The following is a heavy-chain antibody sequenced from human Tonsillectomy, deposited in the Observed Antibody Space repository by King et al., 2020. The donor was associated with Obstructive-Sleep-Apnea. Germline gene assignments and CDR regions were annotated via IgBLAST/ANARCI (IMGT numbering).Heavy chain of an antibody. J-gene: IGHJ6*02. V-gene: IGHV4-34*01. CDR3: ARIVRPDA. CDR2: INHSGRT. D-gene: IGHD2-21*01. Sequence: VQLQQWGAGLLKPSETLSLTCAVYGGSFSGYYWSWIGQPLGKGLEWIGEINHSGRTNYNPSLKSRVSISVYTSKNQFSLNRISVTAAATAVYYCARIVRPDAWGQGTTVTVSS. CDR1: GGSFSGYY.